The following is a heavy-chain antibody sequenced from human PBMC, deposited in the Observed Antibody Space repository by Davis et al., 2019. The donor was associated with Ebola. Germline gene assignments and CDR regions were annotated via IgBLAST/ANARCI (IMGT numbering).Heavy chain of an antibody. Sequence: SVKVSCKASGGTFSSYAISWVRQAPGQGLEWMGGIIPIFGTANYAQKFQGRVTITADESTSTAYMELSSLKSEDTVVYYCARDDVDYYGSGSYYNVDYWGQGTLVTVSS. V-gene: IGHV1-69*13. CDR3: ARDDVDYYGSGSYYNVDY. D-gene: IGHD3-10*01. CDR2: IIPIFGTA. CDR1: GGTFSSYA. J-gene: IGHJ4*02.